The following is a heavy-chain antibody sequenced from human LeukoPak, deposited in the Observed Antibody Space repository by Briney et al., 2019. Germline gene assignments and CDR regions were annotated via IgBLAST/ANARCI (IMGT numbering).Heavy chain of an antibody. D-gene: IGHD6-19*01. CDR3: ARLTYSSGWYGAYFDY. CDR2: IYYSGST. V-gene: IGHV4-39*01. J-gene: IGHJ4*02. Sequence: SETLSLTCTVSGGSISSSSYYWGRIHQPPGKGLEWIGSIYYSGSTYYNPSLKSRVTISVDTSENQFSLKLSSVTAADTAVYYCARLTYSSGWYGAYFDYWGQGTLVTVSS. CDR1: GGSISSSSYY.